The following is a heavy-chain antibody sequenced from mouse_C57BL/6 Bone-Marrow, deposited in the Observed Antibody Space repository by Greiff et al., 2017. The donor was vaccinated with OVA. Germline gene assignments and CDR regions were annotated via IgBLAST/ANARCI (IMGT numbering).Heavy chain of an antibody. CDR3: ARNYYGSSYY. CDR2: ISSGGSYT. J-gene: IGHJ2*01. CDR1: GFTFSSYG. V-gene: IGHV5-6*01. Sequence: EVQLQQSGGDLVKPGGSLKLSCAASGFTFSSYGMSWVRQTPDKRLEWVATISSGGSYTYYPDSVKGRFTISRDNAKNTLYLQMSSLKSEDTAMYYCARNYYGSSYYWGQGTTLTVSS. D-gene: IGHD1-1*01.